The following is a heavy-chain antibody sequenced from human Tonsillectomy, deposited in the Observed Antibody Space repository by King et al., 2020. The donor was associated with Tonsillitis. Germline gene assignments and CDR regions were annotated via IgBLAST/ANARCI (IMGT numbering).Heavy chain of an antibody. J-gene: IGHJ3*02. CDR3: AREDTKQLLTGILDI. Sequence: QLVQSGAEVKKPGASVRVSCKASGYTFSNYGISWVRQAPGQGLEWMGWIITYNGKTNYAQKFQGRVTMTTDTSTSTAYMELRDLRSDDTALYYCAREDTKQLLTGILDIWGQGTVVPVS. V-gene: IGHV1-18*04. D-gene: IGHD6-13*01. CDR2: IITYNGKT. CDR1: GYTFSNYG.